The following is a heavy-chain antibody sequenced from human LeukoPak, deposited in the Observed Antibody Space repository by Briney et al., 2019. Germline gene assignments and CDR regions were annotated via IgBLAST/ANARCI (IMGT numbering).Heavy chain of an antibody. CDR2: IYYSGST. V-gene: IGHV4-61*05. Sequence: SETLSLTCTVSGGSISSSSYYWSWIRQSPGKGLEWIACIYYSGSTNYNPSLKSRVTISVDTSKNQFSLKLSSVTAADTAVYYGARRGGGYCGGGSCYYDYGMDVWGQGTPVTVSS. CDR3: ARRGGGYCGGGSCYYDYGMDV. CDR1: GGSISSSSYY. J-gene: IGHJ6*02. D-gene: IGHD2-15*01.